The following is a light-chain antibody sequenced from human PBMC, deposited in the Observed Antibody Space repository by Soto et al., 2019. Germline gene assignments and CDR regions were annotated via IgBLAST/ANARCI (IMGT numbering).Light chain of an antibody. V-gene: IGKV4-1*01. CDR3: QQYYDTPWT. Sequence: DIVMTQSPDSLAVSLGERATINCKSSQSVSNNKNYIAWYQQKPGQPPKLLIYWASTRESGVPDRFSGSGSGTDFTLTISSLQAADVAVYYCQQYYDTPWTFGQGTKVEIK. CDR2: WAS. CDR1: QSVSNNKNY. J-gene: IGKJ1*01.